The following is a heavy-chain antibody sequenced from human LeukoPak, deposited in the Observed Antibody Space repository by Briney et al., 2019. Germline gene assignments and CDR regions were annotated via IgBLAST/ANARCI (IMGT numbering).Heavy chain of an antibody. CDR3: ANLGGSAAGTYDY. CDR2: INPNSGGT. CDR1: GYTFTGYY. V-gene: IGHV1-2*02. D-gene: IGHD6-13*01. Sequence: ASVKVSCKASGYTFTGYYMHWVRQAPGQGLEWMGWINPNSGGTNYAQKFQGRVTMTRDTSTSTAYMELSRLRSDDTAVYYCANLGGSAAGTYDYWGQGTLVTVSS. J-gene: IGHJ4*02.